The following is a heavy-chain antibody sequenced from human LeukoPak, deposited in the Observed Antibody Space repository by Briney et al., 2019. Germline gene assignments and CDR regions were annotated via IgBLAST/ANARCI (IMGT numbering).Heavy chain of an antibody. CDR1: GYTFSGLV. CDR3: TNTRKCIRYYLGFNC. D-gene: IGHD3-22*01. J-gene: IGHJ4*02. CDR2: ISGSGGST. V-gene: IGHV3-23*01. Sequence: GGSRRTSSPSSGYTFSGLVMNGFRQAPGMGLEWVSGISGSGGSTYYADSVKGRFTISRDNSKNTLYLQMNSLRAEDTAVYYCTNTRKCIRYYLGFNCWDQGTLVTVSS.